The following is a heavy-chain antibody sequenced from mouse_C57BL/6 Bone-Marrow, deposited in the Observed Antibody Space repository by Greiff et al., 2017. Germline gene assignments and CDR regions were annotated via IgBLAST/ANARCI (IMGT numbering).Heavy chain of an antibody. D-gene: IGHD1-1*01. CDR2: INPYNGGT. J-gene: IGHJ2*01. V-gene: IGHV1-19*01. CDR3: ARENYGTDYFDY. CDR1: GYTFTDYY. Sequence: EVQLQQSGPVLVKPGASVKMSCKASGYTFTDYYMNWVKQSHGKSLEWIGVINPYNGGTSYNQKFKGKATLTVDKSSSTAYMELSSLTSEDSAVYYCARENYGTDYFDYWGQGTTLTVSS.